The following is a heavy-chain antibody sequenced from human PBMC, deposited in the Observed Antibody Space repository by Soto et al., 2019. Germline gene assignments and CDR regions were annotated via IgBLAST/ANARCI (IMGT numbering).Heavy chain of an antibody. CDR3: ARGSDYGDYIYYYYGMDV. V-gene: IGHV3-53*01. J-gene: IGHJ6*02. Sequence: GGSLRLSCAASGVTVSSNYMSWVRQAPGKGLEWVSVIYSGGSTYYADSVKGRFTISRDNSKNTLYLQMNSLRAEDTAVYYCARGSDYGDYIYYYYGMDVWGQGTTVTVSS. CDR2: IYSGGST. CDR1: GVTVSSNY. D-gene: IGHD4-17*01.